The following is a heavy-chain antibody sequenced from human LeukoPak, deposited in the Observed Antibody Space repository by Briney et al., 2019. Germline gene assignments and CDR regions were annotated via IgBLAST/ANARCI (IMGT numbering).Heavy chain of an antibody. D-gene: IGHD6-19*01. J-gene: IGHJ4*02. Sequence: GGFLRLSCAASGFTFDDYAMHWVRQAPGKGLEWVSGISWNSGTIGYADSVKGRFTISRDNAKNSLYLQMNSLRAEDTALYYCAKDRSTAVAGSIDYWGQGTLVTVSS. V-gene: IGHV3-9*01. CDR1: GFTFDDYA. CDR3: AKDRSTAVAGSIDY. CDR2: ISWNSGTI.